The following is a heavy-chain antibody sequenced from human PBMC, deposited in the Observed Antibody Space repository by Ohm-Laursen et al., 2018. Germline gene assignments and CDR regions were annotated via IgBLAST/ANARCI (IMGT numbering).Heavy chain of an antibody. CDR1: GFTFSNYD. Sequence: GSLRLSCAASGFTFSNYDMNWVRQAPGKGLEWVSHISSSGTTTYYADSVKGRFTVSRDNAKNSLYLQMNSLRAEDTAVYYCARPLYSGYPSSGYWGQGTLVTVSS. CDR3: ARPLYSGYPSSGY. V-gene: IGHV3-48*03. CDR2: ISSSGTTT. D-gene: IGHD3-22*01. J-gene: IGHJ4*02.